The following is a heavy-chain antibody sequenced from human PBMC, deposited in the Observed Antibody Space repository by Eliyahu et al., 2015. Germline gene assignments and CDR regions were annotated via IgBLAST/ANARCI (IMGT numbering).Heavy chain of an antibody. V-gene: IGHV1-46*01. Sequence: QVQLVQSGAEVKKPGASVKVSCKASGYTFTSYYMHWVRQAPGQGLEWMGIINPSGGSTSYAQKFQGRVTMTRDTSTSTVYMELSSLRSEDTAVYYCARDDQYCGGDCYYFDYWGQGTLVTVSS. D-gene: IGHD2-21*01. CDR3: ARDDQYCGGDCYYFDY. J-gene: IGHJ4*02. CDR2: INPSGGST. CDR1: GYTFTSYY.